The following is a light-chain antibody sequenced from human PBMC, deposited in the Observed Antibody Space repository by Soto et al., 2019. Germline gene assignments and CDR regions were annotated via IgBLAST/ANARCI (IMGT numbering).Light chain of an antibody. CDR1: NIGSKN. CDR2: RDS. J-gene: IGLJ3*02. CDR3: QVWDSSTARV. V-gene: IGLV3-9*01. Sequence: SYELTQPLSVSVALGQTARITCGGNNIGSKNVHWYQQKPGQDPVLVIYRDSKRPSGIPERFSGSNSGNTATLTISRAQAGDEADYYCQVWDSSTARVFGGGTKLTVL.